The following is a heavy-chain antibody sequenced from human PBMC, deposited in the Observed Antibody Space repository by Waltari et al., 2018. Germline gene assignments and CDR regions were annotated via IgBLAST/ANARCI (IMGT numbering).Heavy chain of an antibody. J-gene: IGHJ4*02. V-gene: IGHV3-7*03. CDR3: ARTGNLDY. D-gene: IGHD1-1*01. CDR2: INQDGSEK. CDR1: GFTFNTYW. Sequence: DVQLVESGGGLVQPGGSLRLSWVGSGFTFNTYWMSWVRQAPGKRLEWVATINQDGSEKYYVDSVKGRFTFSRDNAKNSLSLQMNSLRAEDTAMYYCARTGNLDYWGQGSLVTVSS.